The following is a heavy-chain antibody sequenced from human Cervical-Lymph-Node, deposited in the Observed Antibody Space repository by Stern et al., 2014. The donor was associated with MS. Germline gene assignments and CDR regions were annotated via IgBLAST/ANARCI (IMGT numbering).Heavy chain of an antibody. CDR1: GFTFTSSA. CDR2: IVVGRGNT. J-gene: IGHJ6*02. D-gene: IGHD3-10*01. CDR3: AADRREYYYESGNYQYYNYGMDV. Sequence: QLVESGPEVKKPGTSVKVSCKASGFTFTSSAMQWVRQARGHPLEWIGWIVVGRGNTEYAPNLQERVTITRDMSTSTAYMELSSLRSEDTAVYYCAADRREYYYESGNYQYYNYGMDVWGQGTTVIVSS. V-gene: IGHV1-58*02.